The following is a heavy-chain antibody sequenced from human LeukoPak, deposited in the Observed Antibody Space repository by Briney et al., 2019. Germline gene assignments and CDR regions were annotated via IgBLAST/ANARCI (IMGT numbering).Heavy chain of an antibody. D-gene: IGHD5/OR15-5a*01. CDR1: GFTFSSYA. Sequence: GGSLRLSCVASGFTFSSYAMTWVRQAPGKGLEWVSGISGSGDDTYYADSVKGRFTISRDNSKNTLYLQMNSLRAEDTAVYYCARGVYGVTGFFDYWGQGTLVTVSS. CDR3: ARGVYGVTGFFDY. CDR2: ISGSGDDT. J-gene: IGHJ4*02. V-gene: IGHV3-23*01.